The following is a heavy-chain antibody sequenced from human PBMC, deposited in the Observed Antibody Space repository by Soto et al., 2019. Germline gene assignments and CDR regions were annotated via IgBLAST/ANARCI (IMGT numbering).Heavy chain of an antibody. CDR3: TRRDCSDGNCYSDFDY. Sequence: EVQLVESGGGLVQPGGSLKLSCAASGFRFSGSDMHWVRQASGEGLEWVGRIKTKAESYATALAASVKGQISISRDDTKNKAYLEMNSLKTEDTAVYYCTRRDCSDGNCYSDFDYWGQGALVTVSS. CDR2: IKTKAESYAT. CDR1: GFRFSGSD. D-gene: IGHD2-15*01. V-gene: IGHV3-73*01. J-gene: IGHJ4*02.